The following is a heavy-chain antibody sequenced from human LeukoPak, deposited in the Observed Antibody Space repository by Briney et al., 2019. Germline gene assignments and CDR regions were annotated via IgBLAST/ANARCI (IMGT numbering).Heavy chain of an antibody. CDR3: ARGPYCSSTSCKDY. Sequence: SETLSLTCTVSGGSISSSSYYWGWIRQPPGKGLEWIGSIYYSGSTNYNPSLKSRVTISVDTSKNQFSLKLSSVTAADTAVYYCARGPYCSSTSCKDYWGQGTLVTVSS. J-gene: IGHJ4*02. CDR2: IYYSGST. CDR1: GGSISSSSYY. V-gene: IGHV4-39*07. D-gene: IGHD2-2*01.